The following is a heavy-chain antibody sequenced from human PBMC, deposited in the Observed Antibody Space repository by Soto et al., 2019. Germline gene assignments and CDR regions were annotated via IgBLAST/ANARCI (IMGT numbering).Heavy chain of an antibody. Sequence: ASVKVSCKASGYTFTSYGISWVRQAPGQGLEWMGWISAYNGNTNYAQKLQGRVTMTTDTSTSTAYMELRSLRSDDTAVYYCASRYCTSTSSRYYYYGMDVWGQGTTVTVSS. D-gene: IGHD2-2*01. CDR2: ISAYNGNT. J-gene: IGHJ6*02. CDR3: ASRYCTSTSSRYYYYGMDV. CDR1: GYTFTSYG. V-gene: IGHV1-18*01.